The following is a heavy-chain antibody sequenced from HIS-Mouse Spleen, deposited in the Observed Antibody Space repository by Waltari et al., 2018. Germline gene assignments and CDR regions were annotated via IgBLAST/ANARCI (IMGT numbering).Heavy chain of an antibody. Sequence: QLQLQESGPGLVKPSETLSLTCTVSGGSISSSSYYWGWIRQPPGKGLEWTGSISYSGRTYYSPTLKSRVTISVDTSKNQFSLKLSSVTAADTAVYYCAREIPYSSSWYDWYFDLWGRGTLVTVSS. D-gene: IGHD6-13*01. CDR3: AREIPYSSSWYDWYFDL. J-gene: IGHJ2*01. V-gene: IGHV4-39*07. CDR2: ISYSGRT. CDR1: GGSISSSSYY.